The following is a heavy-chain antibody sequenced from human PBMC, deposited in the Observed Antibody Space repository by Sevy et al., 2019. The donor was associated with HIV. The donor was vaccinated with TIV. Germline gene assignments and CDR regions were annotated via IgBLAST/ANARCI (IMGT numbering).Heavy chain of an antibody. V-gene: IGHV1-8*03. CDR3: ARGGSSGWYSYSGRYYHYYYGMDV. CDR1: GYTFTSYD. D-gene: IGHD1-26*01. J-gene: IGHJ6*02. CDR2: MNPNSGNT. Sequence: ASVKVSCKASGYTFTSYDINWVRQATGQGLEWMGWMNPNSGNTGYAQKFQGRVTITRNTSISTAYMELSSLRSEDTAVYYCARGGSSGWYSYSGRYYHYYYGMDVWGQGTTVTVSS.